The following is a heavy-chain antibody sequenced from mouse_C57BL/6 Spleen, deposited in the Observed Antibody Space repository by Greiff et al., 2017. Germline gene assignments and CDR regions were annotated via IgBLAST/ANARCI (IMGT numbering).Heavy chain of an antibody. CDR1: GYAFSSSW. J-gene: IGHJ4*01. Sequence: VQLQQSGPELVKPGASVKISCKASGYAFSSSWMNWVKQRPGKGLEWIGRIYPGDGDTNYNGKFKGKATLTADKSSSTAYMQLSSLTSEDSAVYFCARQYDYDGGYAMDYWGQGTSVTVSS. D-gene: IGHD2-4*01. CDR2: IYPGDGDT. CDR3: ARQYDYDGGYAMDY. V-gene: IGHV1-82*01.